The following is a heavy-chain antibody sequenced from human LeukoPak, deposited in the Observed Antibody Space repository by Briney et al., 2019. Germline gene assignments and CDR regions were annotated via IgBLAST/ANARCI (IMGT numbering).Heavy chain of an antibody. V-gene: IGHV4-39*01. CDR3: ARHPREYQLPHWFDP. D-gene: IGHD2-2*01. Sequence: SETLSLTCTVSGGSISSTFYYWGWIRQPPGKGLEWIGSIYYSGSTYYNPSLKSRVTISVDTSKNQFSLKVNSVTAADTAVYYCARHPREYQLPHWFDPWGQGTLVTVSS. J-gene: IGHJ5*02. CDR1: GGSISSTFYY. CDR2: IYYSGST.